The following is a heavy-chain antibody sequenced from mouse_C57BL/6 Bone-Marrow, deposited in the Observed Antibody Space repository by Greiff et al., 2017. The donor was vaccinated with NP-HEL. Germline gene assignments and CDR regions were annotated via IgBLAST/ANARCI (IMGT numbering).Heavy chain of an antibody. CDR2: ISSGSSTI. V-gene: IGHV5-17*01. J-gene: IGHJ3*01. D-gene: IGHD1-2*01. CDR1: GFTFSDYG. Sequence: EVQLQESGGGLVKPGGSLKLSCAASGFTFSDYGMHWVRQAPEKGLEWVAYISSGSSTIYYADTVKGRFTISRDNAKNTLFLQMTSLRSEDTAMYYCARHYFFAYWGQGTLVTVSA. CDR3: ARHYFFAY.